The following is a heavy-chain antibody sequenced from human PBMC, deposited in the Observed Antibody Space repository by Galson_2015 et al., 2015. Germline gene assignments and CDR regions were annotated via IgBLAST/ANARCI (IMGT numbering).Heavy chain of an antibody. Sequence: SLRLSCAASGFTFSTYTMNWDRQAPGKGLEWVSSISSSSTNIYYADSVKGRFTISRDNAKNSLSLQMNSLRVEDTAVYYCARDYITMVQDFDYRGQGTLVTVSS. J-gene: IGHJ4*02. CDR2: ISSSSTNI. D-gene: IGHD3-10*01. V-gene: IGHV3-21*01. CDR1: GFTFSTYT. CDR3: ARDYITMVQDFDY.